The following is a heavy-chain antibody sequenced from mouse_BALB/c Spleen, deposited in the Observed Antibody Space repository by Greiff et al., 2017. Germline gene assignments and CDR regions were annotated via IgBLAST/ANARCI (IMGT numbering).Heavy chain of an antibody. J-gene: IGHJ3*01. CDR3: ARWSTTVVASAWFAY. CDR1: GFTFSSYA. CDR2: ISSGGST. Sequence: EVKLVESGGGLVKPGGSLKLSCAASGFTFSSYAMSWVRQTPEKRLEWVASISSGGSTYYPDSVKGRFTISRDNARNILYLQMSSLRSEDTAMYYCARWSTTVVASAWFAYWGQGTLVTVSA. D-gene: IGHD1-1*01. V-gene: IGHV5-6-5*01.